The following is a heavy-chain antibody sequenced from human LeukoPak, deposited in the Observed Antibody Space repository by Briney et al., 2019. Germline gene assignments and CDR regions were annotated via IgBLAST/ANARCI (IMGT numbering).Heavy chain of an antibody. Sequence: GGSLRLSCAASGFTFSSYAITWVRQAPGKGLEWVGRIKSKTDGGTTDYAAPVKGRFTISRDDSKNTLYLQMNSLKTEDTAVYYCTTDGGVYGPVWGQGTTVTVSS. CDR2: IKSKTDGGTT. V-gene: IGHV3-15*01. D-gene: IGHD2-8*01. J-gene: IGHJ6*02. CDR3: TTDGGVYGPV. CDR1: GFTFSSYA.